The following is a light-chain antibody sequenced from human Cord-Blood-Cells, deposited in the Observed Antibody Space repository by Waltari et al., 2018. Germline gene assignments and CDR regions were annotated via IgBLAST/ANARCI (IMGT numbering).Light chain of an antibody. CDR2: DNN. Sequence: QSVLTQPPSVSAAPGQKVTISCSGSSSNIGNNYLSWYQQLPGTAPKLLMYDNNKRPSGVPALFSGTKSGTSATLGITGLQTGDEADYYCGTWDSSLSAGVFGGGTKLTVL. V-gene: IGLV1-51*01. CDR3: GTWDSSLSAGV. CDR1: SSNIGNNY. J-gene: IGLJ3*02.